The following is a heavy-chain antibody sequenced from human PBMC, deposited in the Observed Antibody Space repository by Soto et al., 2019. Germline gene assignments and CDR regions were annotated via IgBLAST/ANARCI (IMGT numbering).Heavy chain of an antibody. J-gene: IGHJ5*02. CDR1: GYTFISYG. V-gene: IGHV1-18*04. D-gene: IGHD3-3*01. CDR3: ARNYYDFWSGYRDWFDP. Sequence: ASVKVSCKASGYTFISYGISWVRQAPGQGLEWMGWISAYNGNTNYAQKLQGRVTMTTDTSTSTAYMELRSLRSDDTAVYYCARNYYDFWSGYRDWFDPWGQGTLVTAPQ. CDR2: ISAYNGNT.